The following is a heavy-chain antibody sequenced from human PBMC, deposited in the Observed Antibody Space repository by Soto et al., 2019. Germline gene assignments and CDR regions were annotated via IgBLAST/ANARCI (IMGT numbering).Heavy chain of an antibody. CDR1: GGTFSSYT. V-gene: IGHV1-69*08. CDR2: IIPILGIA. Sequence: QVQLVQSGAEVKKPGSSAKVSCKASGGTFSSYTISWVRQAPGQGLEWMGRIIPILGIANYAQKFQGRVTITADKSTSTAYMELSSLRSEDTAVYYCARDGNGDFNYYYYYMDVWGKGTTVTVSS. CDR3: ARDGNGDFNYYYYYMDV. D-gene: IGHD4-17*01. J-gene: IGHJ6*03.